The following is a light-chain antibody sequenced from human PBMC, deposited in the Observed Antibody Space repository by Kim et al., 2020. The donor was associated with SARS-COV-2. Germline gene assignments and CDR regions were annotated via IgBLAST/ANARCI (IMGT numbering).Light chain of an antibody. V-gene: IGLV3-19*01. CDR2: GEN. CDR1: NLRGYY. Sequence: SSELTQDPAVSVALGQTVRITCQGDNLRGYYARWCQQRPGQAPVLVIYGENNRPSGIPDRFSGSTSGNTASLTITGAQAEDEADYYCSSRDSNDNQLVFGGGTKLTVL. J-gene: IGLJ2*01. CDR3: SSRDSNDNQLV.